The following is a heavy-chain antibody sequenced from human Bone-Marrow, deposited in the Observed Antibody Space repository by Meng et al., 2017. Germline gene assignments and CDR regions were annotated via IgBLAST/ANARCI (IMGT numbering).Heavy chain of an antibody. CDR2: IKSKTDGGTK. D-gene: IGHD1-7*01. Sequence: GESLKISCAASGFTFSNAWMGWVRQAPGKGLEWVGRIKSKTDGGTKDYAAPVKGRFTISRDDSKNTLYLQMNSLKTEDTAVYYCTTDLPRDWNLYYYYYGMDVWGQGTTVTVSS. CDR1: GFTFSNAW. J-gene: IGHJ6*02. V-gene: IGHV3-15*01. CDR3: TTDLPRDWNLYYYYYGMDV.